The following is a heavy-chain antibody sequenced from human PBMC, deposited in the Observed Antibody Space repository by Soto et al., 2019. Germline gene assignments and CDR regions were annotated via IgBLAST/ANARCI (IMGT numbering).Heavy chain of an antibody. J-gene: IGHJ5*02. V-gene: IGHV4-30-2*01. CDR3: TRGVLA. Sequence: QVQLQESGSRLVRPSQTVSLTCSVSGGSVNSGGYSWSWIRQPPGKGLEWIGFISPSGSPAYNPSLKSRVTISVDRSNNQISLELSSVTAADTAVSYCTRGVLAWGPGTRVTVSS. CDR2: ISPSGSP. D-gene: IGHD2-8*01. CDR1: GGSVNSGGYS.